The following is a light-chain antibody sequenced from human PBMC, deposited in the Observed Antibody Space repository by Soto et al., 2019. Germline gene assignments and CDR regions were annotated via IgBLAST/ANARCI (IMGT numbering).Light chain of an antibody. CDR2: GAS. J-gene: IGKJ4*01. Sequence: EIMMTQSPDTLSVSPGERATLSCSASQRVGSNLAWYQQKPGQAPRLLIYGASTRATDIPARFSGFGSGTEFTLTISNLQSGDFAVYFCQQYNDWPLTFGGGTKVDIK. CDR1: QRVGSN. V-gene: IGKV3-15*01. CDR3: QQYNDWPLT.